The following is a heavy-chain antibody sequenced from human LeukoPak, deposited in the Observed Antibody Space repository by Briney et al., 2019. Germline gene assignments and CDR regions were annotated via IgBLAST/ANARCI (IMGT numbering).Heavy chain of an antibody. CDR1: GYTLTSYD. V-gene: IGHV1-8*01. Sequence: ASVKVSCKASGYTLTSYDINWVRQATVQGLEWMGWVNPNSGHTGYAQKFQGRVTMTRNTSISTAYMELSSLTSEDTAVYYCARGAPGSYCSGGSCPYFDYWGQGTLVSVSS. J-gene: IGHJ4*02. CDR2: VNPNSGHT. CDR3: ARGAPGSYCSGGSCPYFDY. D-gene: IGHD2-15*01.